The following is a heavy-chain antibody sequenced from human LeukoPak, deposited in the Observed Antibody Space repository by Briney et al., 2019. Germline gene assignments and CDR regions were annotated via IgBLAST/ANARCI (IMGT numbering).Heavy chain of an antibody. CDR3: ARAALEFDNSGRGC. Sequence: PGGSLRLSCAASGFALSTNYMTWVRQAPGKGLEWVSLIYSAGDKYYADSVEGRFTISRDNFKNTLYLQMDSLRAEDTAVYHCARAALEFDNSGRGCWGRGTLVTVSS. J-gene: IGHJ4*02. CDR2: IYSAGDK. CDR1: GFALSTNY. V-gene: IGHV3-66*01. D-gene: IGHD3-22*01.